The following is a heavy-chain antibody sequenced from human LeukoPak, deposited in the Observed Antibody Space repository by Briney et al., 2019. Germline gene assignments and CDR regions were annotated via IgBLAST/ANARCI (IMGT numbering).Heavy chain of an antibody. Sequence: GGPLRLSCVASGFTFDNSAMHWVRHAPGKGLEWVSLISGDGGSTYYADSVMGRFTISRDNSRNSLYLQMNSLRTEDTALYYCAKDRFYYYYYYGMDVWGQGTTVTVSS. D-gene: IGHD3-10*01. CDR2: ISGDGGST. CDR1: GFTFDNSA. V-gene: IGHV3-43*02. J-gene: IGHJ6*02. CDR3: AKDRFYYYYYYGMDV.